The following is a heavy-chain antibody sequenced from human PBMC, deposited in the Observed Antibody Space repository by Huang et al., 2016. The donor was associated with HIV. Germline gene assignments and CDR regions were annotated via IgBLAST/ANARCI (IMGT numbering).Heavy chain of an antibody. V-gene: IGHV3-30*02. Sequence: QVQLVESGGGVVQPGGSLSLSGVASGFPFRSYGMHWVRQTPGKGREGVAFIRYDGSNKYYADSVKGRFTISRDNSKNTLYLQMNSLRAEDTAVYYCAKAEYSSSWGTCFDIWGQGTMVTVSS. CDR1: GFPFRSYG. J-gene: IGHJ3*02. CDR3: AKAEYSSSWGTCFDI. CDR2: IRYDGSNK. D-gene: IGHD6-13*01.